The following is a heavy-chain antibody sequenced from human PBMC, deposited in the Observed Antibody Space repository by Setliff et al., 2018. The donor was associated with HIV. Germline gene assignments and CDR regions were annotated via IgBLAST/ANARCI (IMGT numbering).Heavy chain of an antibody. CDR2: INHSGST. CDR3: ARGLSDPSSRNGGAVAADY. CDR1: GGSFSGYH. J-gene: IGHJ4*02. Sequence: SETLSLTCAVYGGSFSGYHWSWIRQPPGKGLEWIGEINHSGSTNYNPSLKNRVTISVDTSKNQFSLKLSSVTAADTAVYYCARGLSDPSSRNGGAVAADYWGQGTLVTVSS. D-gene: IGHD6-19*01. V-gene: IGHV4-34*01.